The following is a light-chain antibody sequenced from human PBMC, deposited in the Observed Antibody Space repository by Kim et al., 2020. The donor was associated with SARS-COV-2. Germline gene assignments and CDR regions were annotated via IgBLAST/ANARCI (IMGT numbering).Light chain of an antibody. Sequence: SESPGQTASITCSGEKVGDKYACWYQQKPGQSPVLVIYQDSKRPSGIPERFSGSNSGNTATLTISGTQAMDEADYYCQAWDSSTVVFGGGTQLTVL. CDR3: QAWDSSTVV. CDR2: QDS. V-gene: IGLV3-1*01. CDR1: KVGDKY. J-gene: IGLJ2*01.